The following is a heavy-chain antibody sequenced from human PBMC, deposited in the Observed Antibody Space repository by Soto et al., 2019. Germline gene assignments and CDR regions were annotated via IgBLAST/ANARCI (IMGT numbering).Heavy chain of an antibody. J-gene: IGHJ4*02. CDR1: GYAFTSFE. D-gene: IGHD6-13*01. Sequence: QVQLVQSGAGVKKPGASVKVSCKASGYAFTSFEINWVRQAAGQGLEWMGWMNPNSGNTGYTQKFQGRVTRTRNTSINTAYLELTGLTSDDTAVYYCARALSLIAGTASGNWGQGTLVTVSS. V-gene: IGHV1-8*01. CDR2: MNPNSGNT. CDR3: ARALSLIAGTASGN.